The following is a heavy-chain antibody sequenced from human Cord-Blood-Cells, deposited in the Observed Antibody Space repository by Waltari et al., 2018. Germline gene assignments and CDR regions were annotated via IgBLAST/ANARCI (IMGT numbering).Heavy chain of an antibody. Sequence: VQLVQSGAAVKKPVSSVTVSCKASGSPLTVHYIHWVRQAPGQGLEWMGWINPNSGGTNYAQKFQGRVTMTRDTSISTAYMELSRLRSDDTAVYYCARDTSGSFDYWGQGTLVTVSS. D-gene: IGHD1-26*01. CDR1: GSPLTVHY. J-gene: IGHJ4*02. V-gene: IGHV1-2*02. CDR2: INPNSGGT. CDR3: ARDTSGSFDY.